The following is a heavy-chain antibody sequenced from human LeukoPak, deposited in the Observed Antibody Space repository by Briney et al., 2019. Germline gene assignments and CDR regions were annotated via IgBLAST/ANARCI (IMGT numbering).Heavy chain of an antibody. CDR1: GFTFSSYS. J-gene: IGHJ4*02. D-gene: IGHD5-12*01. CDR3: ARAIVATILPTDYFDY. Sequence: GGSLRLSCAASGFTFSSYSMNWVRQAPGKGLEWVSSISSSSSYIYYADSVKGRFTISRDNAKNSLYLQMNSLRAEDTAVYYCARAIVATILPTDYFDYWGQGTLVTVSS. V-gene: IGHV3-21*01. CDR2: ISSSSSYI.